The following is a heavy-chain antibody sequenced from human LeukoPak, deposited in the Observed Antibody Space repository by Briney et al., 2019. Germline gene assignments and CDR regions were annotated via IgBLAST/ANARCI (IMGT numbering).Heavy chain of an antibody. CDR2: FGTRSTSI. CDR1: GFTFSGYS. V-gene: IGHV3-21*04. J-gene: IGHJ4*02. CDR3: AKGDDWIYSHYFVY. D-gene: IGHD4-11*01. Sequence: GGSLRLSCTASGFTFSGYSMNWIRQAPGKELKWVPSFGTRSTSIYHADSVKGRFTISRDNSKNTLYLQMNSLRAEDTAVYYCAKGDDWIYSHYFVYWGQGTLVTVSS.